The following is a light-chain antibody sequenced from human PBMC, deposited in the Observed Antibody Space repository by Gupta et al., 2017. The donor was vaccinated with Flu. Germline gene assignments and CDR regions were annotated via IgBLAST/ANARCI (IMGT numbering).Light chain of an antibody. J-gene: IGKJ2*01. CDR3: QQTHSMPPT. Sequence: DIQMTQSPSSLSASVGDRITITCRASQNIHTYLNWYQQRPGNSPKLLIYGASNLQSGVPSRFSGSGSGTKFILTISSLQAGDFATYYCQQTHSMPPTFGQGTKLDIK. CDR2: GAS. V-gene: IGKV1-39*01. CDR1: QNIHTY.